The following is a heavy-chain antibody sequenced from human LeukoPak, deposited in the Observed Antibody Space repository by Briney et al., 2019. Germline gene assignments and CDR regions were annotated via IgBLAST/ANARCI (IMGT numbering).Heavy chain of an antibody. CDR3: ARENSGSYYYGMDV. D-gene: IGHD1-26*01. J-gene: IGHJ6*02. CDR1: GFTFSDYY. Sequence: GGSLRLSCAASGFTFSDYYMSWIRQAPGKGLEWVAVISYDGSNKYYADSVKGRFTISRDNSKNTLYLQMNSLRAEDTAVYYCARENSGSYYYGMDVWGQGTTVTVSS. V-gene: IGHV3-30-3*01. CDR2: ISYDGSNK.